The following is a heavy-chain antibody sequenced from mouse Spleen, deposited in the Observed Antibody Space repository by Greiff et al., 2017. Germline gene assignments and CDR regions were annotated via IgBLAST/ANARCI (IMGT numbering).Heavy chain of an antibody. J-gene: IGHJ2*01. Sequence: EVQLQQSGPELVKPGASVKISCKASGYTFTDYYMNWVKQSHGKSLEWIGDINPNNGGTSYNQKFKGKATLTVDKSSSTAYMELRSLTSEDSAVYYCARGMDGNYEGYWGQGTTLTVSS. CDR2: INPNNGGT. CDR3: ARGMDGNYEGY. D-gene: IGHD2-1*01. CDR1: GYTFTDYY. V-gene: IGHV1-26*01.